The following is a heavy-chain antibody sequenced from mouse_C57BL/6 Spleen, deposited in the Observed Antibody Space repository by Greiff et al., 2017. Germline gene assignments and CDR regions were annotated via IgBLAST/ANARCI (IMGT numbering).Heavy chain of an antibody. CDR3: AAYYYAKSRYFDV. D-gene: IGHD1-1*01. V-gene: IGHV1-69*01. CDR2: IDPSDSYT. J-gene: IGHJ1*03. CDR1: GYTFTSYW. Sequence: QVQLKQPGAELVMPGASVKLSCKASGYTFTSYWMHWVKQRPGQGLEWIGEIDPSDSYTNYNQKFKGKSTLTVDKSSSTAYMQLSSLTSEDSAVYYCAAYYYAKSRYFDVWGTGTTVTVSS.